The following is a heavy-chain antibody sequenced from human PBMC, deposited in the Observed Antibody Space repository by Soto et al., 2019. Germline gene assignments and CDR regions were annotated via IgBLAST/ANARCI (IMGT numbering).Heavy chain of an antibody. J-gene: IGHJ4*02. CDR2: INPNSGGT. D-gene: IGHD3-16*02. V-gene: IGHV1-2*04. Sequence: ASVKVSFKASGYTFTGYYMHWVRQAPGQGLEWMGWINPNSGGTNYAQKFQGWVTMTRDTSISTAHMELSRLRSDDTAVYYCARGRFMITFGGVIVVSIRPSYYCDCWGQGTLVTVSS. CDR1: GYTFTGYY. CDR3: ARGRFMITFGGVIVVSIRPSYYCDC.